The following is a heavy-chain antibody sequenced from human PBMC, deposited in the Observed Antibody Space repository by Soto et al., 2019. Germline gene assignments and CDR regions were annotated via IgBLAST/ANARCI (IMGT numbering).Heavy chain of an antibody. D-gene: IGHD5-12*01. CDR3: ARSSRYAVATIYNWFDP. CDR1: GGSISSYY. V-gene: IGHV4-59*01. Sequence: PSETLSLTCTVSGGSISSYYWRWTRQPPGKGLEWIGYIYYSGSTNYNPSLKSRVTISVDTSKNQFSLKLSSVTAADTAVYYCARSSRYAVATIYNWFDPWGQGTLVTVSS. CDR2: IYYSGST. J-gene: IGHJ5*02.